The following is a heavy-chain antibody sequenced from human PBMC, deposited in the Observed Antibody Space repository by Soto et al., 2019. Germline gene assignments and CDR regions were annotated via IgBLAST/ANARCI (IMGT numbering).Heavy chain of an antibody. CDR2: ISAYNGNT. CDR3: ARDGALGDNYYCYVMAF. Sequence: ASVKVSCKASGYTFTSYGISWVRQAPGQGLEWMGWISAYNGNTNYAQKLQGRVTMTTDTSTSTAYMELRSLRSDDTAVYYCARDGALGDNYYCYVMAFWGQGTTVTGSS. J-gene: IGHJ6*02. D-gene: IGHD2-15*01. CDR1: GYTFTSYG. V-gene: IGHV1-18*01.